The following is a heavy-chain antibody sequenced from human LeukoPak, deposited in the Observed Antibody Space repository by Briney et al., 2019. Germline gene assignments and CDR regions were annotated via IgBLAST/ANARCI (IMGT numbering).Heavy chain of an antibody. Sequence: PSETLSLTCAVYGGSFSGYYWSWIRQSPGKGLEWIGEINHSGNTNYNPSLKSRDTITVDTSKNQFSLKLSSVTAADTAVYYCARRRQYDSSLFWNFDLWGRGTLVTVSS. CDR1: GGSFSGYY. CDR3: ARRRQYDSSLFWNFDL. D-gene: IGHD6-6*01. V-gene: IGHV4-34*01. J-gene: IGHJ2*01. CDR2: INHSGNT.